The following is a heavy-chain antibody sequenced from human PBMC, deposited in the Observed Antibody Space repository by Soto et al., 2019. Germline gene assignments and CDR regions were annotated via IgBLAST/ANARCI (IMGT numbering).Heavy chain of an antibody. D-gene: IGHD1-26*01. CDR3: ASTVVVGATSGWFDP. CDR1: GFTFSSYA. J-gene: IGHJ5*02. V-gene: IGHV3-23*01. Sequence: VGSLRLSCAASGFTFSSYAMSWVRQAPGKGLERVSAISGSGGSTYYADSVKGRFTISRDNSKNTLYLQMNSLRAEDTAVYYCASTVVVGATSGWFDPWGQGTLVTVSS. CDR2: ISGSGGST.